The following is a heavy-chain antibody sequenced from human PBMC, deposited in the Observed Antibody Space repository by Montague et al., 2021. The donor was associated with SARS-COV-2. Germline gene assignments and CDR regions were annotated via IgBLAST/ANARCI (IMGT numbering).Heavy chain of an antibody. J-gene: IGHJ3*02. CDR3: ARAKGFLVLMVYVMGAFDI. CDR1: GGSISSGGYY. V-gene: IGHV4-31*03. CDR2: IYYSEST. Sequence: TLSLTCTVSGGSISSGGYYWGWIRQHPGKGLEWIGYIYYSESTYYNPSLKSRVTLSVDTSKNQFSLKLSSVTAADTVVYYCARAKGFLVLMVYVMGAFDIWGQGTMVTVSS. D-gene: IGHD2-8*01.